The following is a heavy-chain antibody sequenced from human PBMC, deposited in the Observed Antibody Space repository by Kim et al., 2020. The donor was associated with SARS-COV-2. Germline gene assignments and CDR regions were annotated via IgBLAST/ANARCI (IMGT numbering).Heavy chain of an antibody. Sequence: GGSLRLSCAASGFNFSNFGMHWVRQAPGKGLEWVARITYSGSRKYYADSVKGRFTISRDSSKNTLYLQMNSLRPEDTAVYFCAKDKAFFRTTLGGESGGRDVWGRGPT. D-gene: IGHD3-16*01. J-gene: IGHJ6*01. V-gene: IGHV3-30*18. CDR2: ITYSGSRK. CDR3: AKDKAFFRTTLGGESGGRDV. CDR1: GFNFSNFG.